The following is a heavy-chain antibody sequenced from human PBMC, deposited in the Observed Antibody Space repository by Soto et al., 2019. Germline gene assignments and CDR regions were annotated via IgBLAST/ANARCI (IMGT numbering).Heavy chain of an antibody. CDR2: IKQDGSEK. Sequence: EVQLVESGGGLVQPGGSLRLSCAASGFTFSSYWMSWVRQAPGKGLEWVANIKQDGSEKYYVDSVKGRFTISRDNAKNSLYLQMNSLRAEVTAEYYCARVDRYCSSTSCLYYYYYYMDVWGKGTTVTVSS. CDR3: ARVDRYCSSTSCLYYYYYYMDV. CDR1: GFTFSSYW. V-gene: IGHV3-7*01. D-gene: IGHD2-2*01. J-gene: IGHJ6*03.